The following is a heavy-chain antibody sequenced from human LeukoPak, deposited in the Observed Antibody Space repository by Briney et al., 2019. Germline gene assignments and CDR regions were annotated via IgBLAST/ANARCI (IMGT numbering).Heavy chain of an antibody. J-gene: IGHJ5*02. V-gene: IGHV1-2*02. CDR1: GYTFTGYY. CDR2: INPNSGGT. D-gene: IGHD5-12*01. CDR3: ARQSDIVPTINAWTSNGDWFDP. Sequence: EASVKVSCKASGYTFTGYYIHWVRQAPGQGLEWMGWINPNSGGTNYAQKFQGRVTMTRDTSISTAYMELSRLRSDDTAVYYCARQSDIVPTINAWTSNGDWFDPWGQGTLVTVSS.